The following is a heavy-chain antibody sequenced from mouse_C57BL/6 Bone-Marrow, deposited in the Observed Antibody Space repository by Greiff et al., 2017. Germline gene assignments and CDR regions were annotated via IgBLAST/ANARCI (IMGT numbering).Heavy chain of an antibody. V-gene: IGHV3-6*01. CDR2: ISYDGSN. Sequence: EVQLQESGPGLVKPSQSLSLTCSVTGYSITSGYYWNWIRQFPGNKLEWMGYISYDGSNNYNPSLKNRISITRDTSKNQFFLKLNSVTTEDTATYYCARDRIYYYGSSFDYWGQGTTLTVSS. J-gene: IGHJ2*01. D-gene: IGHD1-1*01. CDR1: GYSITSGYY. CDR3: ARDRIYYYGSSFDY.